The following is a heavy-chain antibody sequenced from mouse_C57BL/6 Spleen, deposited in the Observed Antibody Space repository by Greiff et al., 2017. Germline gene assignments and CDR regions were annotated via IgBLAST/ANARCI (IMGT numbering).Heavy chain of an antibody. CDR1: GFTFSDYG. Sequence: EVKLMESGGGLVKPGGSLKLSCAASGFTFSDYGMHWVRQAPEKGLEWVAYISSGSSTIYYADTVKGRFTISRDNAKITLFLQRTSLRSEDTAMYYCARKEAMDYWGQGTSVTVSS. CDR3: ARKEAMDY. V-gene: IGHV5-17*01. CDR2: ISSGSSTI. J-gene: IGHJ4*01.